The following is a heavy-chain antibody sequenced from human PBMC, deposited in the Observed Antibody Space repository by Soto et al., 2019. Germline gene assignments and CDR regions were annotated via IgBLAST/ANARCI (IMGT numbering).Heavy chain of an antibody. CDR1: GASIRGSKW. Sequence: PSETLSLTCAVSGASIRGSKWWSWVRQPPGKGLEWIGDIYHSGTTNYNPSLKSRVTMSVDKSKNQFSLNLTSVTAADTAVYYCAREKENVGAYKQFDPWGPGPLGTVS. J-gene: IGHJ5*02. CDR3: AREKENVGAYKQFDP. CDR2: IYHSGTT. V-gene: IGHV4-4*02. D-gene: IGHD3-16*01.